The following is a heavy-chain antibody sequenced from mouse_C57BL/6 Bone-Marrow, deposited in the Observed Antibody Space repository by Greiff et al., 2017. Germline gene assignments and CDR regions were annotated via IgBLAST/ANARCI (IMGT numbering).Heavy chain of an antibody. V-gene: IGHV5-6*02. D-gene: IGHD2-2*01. Sequence: EVKVVESGGDLVKPGGSLKLSCAASGFTFSSYGMSWVRQTPDKRLGWVATISSGGSYTYYPDSVKGRFTISRDNAKNTLYLQMSSLKSEDTAMYYWARRWLRFFDYWGQGTTLTVSS. CDR3: ARRWLRFFDY. J-gene: IGHJ2*01. CDR2: ISSGGSYT. CDR1: GFTFSSYG.